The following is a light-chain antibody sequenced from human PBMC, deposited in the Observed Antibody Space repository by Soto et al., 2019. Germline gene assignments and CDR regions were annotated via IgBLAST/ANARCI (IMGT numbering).Light chain of an antibody. V-gene: IGKV3-20*01. CDR2: GAS. Sequence: IVLTQSPGPLSLSPGERATLSCRASQSVSSSYLAWYQQKPGQAPRLLIYGASSRATGIPDRFSGSGSGTDFTLTISRLEPEDFAVYYCQQYGSSLITFGQGTLLEIK. CDR3: QQYGSSLIT. CDR1: QSVSSSY. J-gene: IGKJ5*01.